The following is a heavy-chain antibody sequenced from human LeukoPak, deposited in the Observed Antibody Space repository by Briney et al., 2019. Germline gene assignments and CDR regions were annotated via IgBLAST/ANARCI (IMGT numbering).Heavy chain of an antibody. CDR1: GFTFRSYG. J-gene: IGHJ3*02. V-gene: IGHV3-33*01. Sequence: GGSLRLACAASGFTFRSYGMQWVRQAPGKGLEWVAVIWYDGSYKYHADSVKGRFTISRDNSRNTLYLQMDSLRAEDTAVYYCARRSGGSCYDAFDIWGQGTMVTVSS. CDR2: IWYDGSYK. D-gene: IGHD2-15*01. CDR3: ARRSGGSCYDAFDI.